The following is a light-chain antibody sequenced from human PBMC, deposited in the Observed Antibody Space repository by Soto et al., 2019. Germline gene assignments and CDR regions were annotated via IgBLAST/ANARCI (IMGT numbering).Light chain of an antibody. CDR1: SSKIGAGYD. J-gene: IGLJ1*01. CDR3: QSYDSSLSGYV. CDR2: GNS. V-gene: IGLV1-40*01. Sequence: QSVLTQPPSVSGAPGHRGTISCTGSSSKIGAGYDVHWYQQLPGTAPKLLIYGNSNRPSGVPDRFSGSKSGTSASLAITGLQAEDEADYYCQSYDSSLSGYVFGTGTKVTVL.